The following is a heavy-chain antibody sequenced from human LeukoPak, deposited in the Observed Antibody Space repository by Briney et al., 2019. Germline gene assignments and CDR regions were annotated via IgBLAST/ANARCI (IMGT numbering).Heavy chain of an antibody. CDR1: GYTFTGYY. V-gene: IGHV1-2*02. CDR2: INPNSGGT. CDR3: ARDIDTAMVVKDY. J-gene: IGHJ4*02. D-gene: IGHD5-18*01. Sequence: AASVKVSCKASGYTFTGYYMHWVRQAPGQGLEWMGWINPNSGGTNYAQEFQGRVTMTRDTSISTAYMELSRLRSDDTAVYYCARDIDTAMVVKDYWGQGTLVTVSS.